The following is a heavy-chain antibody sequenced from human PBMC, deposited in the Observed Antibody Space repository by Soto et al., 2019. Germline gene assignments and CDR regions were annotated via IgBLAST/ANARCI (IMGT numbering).Heavy chain of an antibody. CDR3: ARAPYSSSSFFFDL. CDR1: GYTFTAYF. V-gene: IGHV1-46*01. D-gene: IGHD5-12*01. J-gene: IGHJ4*02. CDR2: IHPRGGST. Sequence: QVQVIQSGTEVRKPGASVTVSCKASGYTFTAYFMHWVRQAPGQGLEWMGIIHPRGGSTNYAQKFQDTVTMSWDTSTSTFYMDLSSLRSDDTAVYYCARAPYSSSSFFFDLWGQGTRVTVSS.